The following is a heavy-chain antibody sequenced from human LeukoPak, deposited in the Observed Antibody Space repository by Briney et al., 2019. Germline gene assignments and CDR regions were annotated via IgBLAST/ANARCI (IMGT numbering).Heavy chain of an antibody. CDR3: TTEDDFWTPFDY. J-gene: IGHJ4*02. CDR2: IKSKTDGGTT. D-gene: IGHD3-3*01. Sequence: GGSLRLSCAASGFTFSNAWMNWVRQAPGKGLEWVGRIKSKTDGGTTDYAAPVKGRFTISRDDSKNTLYLQMYSLKTEDTAVYYCTTEDDFWTPFDYWGQGTLVTVSS. V-gene: IGHV3-15*07. CDR1: GFTFSNAW.